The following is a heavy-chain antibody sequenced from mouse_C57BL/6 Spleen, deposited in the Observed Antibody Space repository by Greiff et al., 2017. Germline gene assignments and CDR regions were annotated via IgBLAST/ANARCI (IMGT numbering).Heavy chain of an antibody. Sequence: VQLQQPGAELVRPGTSVKLSCKASGYTFTSYWMHWVKQRPGQGLEWIGVIDPSDSYTNYNQKFKGKATLTVDTSASTAYMQLSSLTSEDSAVYYCAREGSTVVARGYFDVWGTGTTVTVSS. CDR3: AREGSTVVARGYFDV. CDR1: GYTFTSYW. CDR2: IDPSDSYT. J-gene: IGHJ1*03. V-gene: IGHV1-59*01. D-gene: IGHD1-1*01.